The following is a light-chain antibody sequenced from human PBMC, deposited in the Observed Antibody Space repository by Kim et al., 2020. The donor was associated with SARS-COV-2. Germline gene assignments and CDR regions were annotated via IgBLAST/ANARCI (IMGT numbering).Light chain of an antibody. V-gene: IGLV3-19*01. CDR3: QSRDSSSNHVI. CDR2: GKN. CDR1: SLRTYY. J-gene: IGLJ2*01. Sequence: SSELTQDPAVSVGLGQTVRITCQGDSLRTYYATWYQQKSGQAPVVVFYGKNKRPSGIPDRFSGSDSGNTASLTVTGAQAEDEADYYCQSRDSSSNHVIFGGGTKLTVL.